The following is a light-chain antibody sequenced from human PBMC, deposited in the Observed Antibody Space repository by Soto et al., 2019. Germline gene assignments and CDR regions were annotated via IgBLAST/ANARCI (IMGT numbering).Light chain of an antibody. Sequence: PGERVTLSCRASQSVSSSYLTWYQQKPGQAPSLLIYGASTRATSIPARFSGSGSGTDFTLTISSLLPEDFAVYYCQXXXXXXXTFG. J-gene: IGKJ1*01. CDR1: QSVSSSY. CDR3: QXXXXXXXT. CDR2: GAS. V-gene: IGKV3D-7*01.